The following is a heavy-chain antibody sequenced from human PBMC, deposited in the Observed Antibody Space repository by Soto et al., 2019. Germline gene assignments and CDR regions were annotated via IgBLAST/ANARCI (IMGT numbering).Heavy chain of an antibody. D-gene: IGHD3-16*01. V-gene: IGHV4-39*01. CDR3: ASLWGAAGAFYYYYYGMDV. J-gene: IGHJ6*02. CDR2: IYYSGST. CDR1: GGSISSSSYY. Sequence: SETLSLTCTVSGGSISSSSYYWGWIRQPPGKGLEWIGSIYYSGSTYYNPSLKSRVTISVDTSKNQFSLKLSSVTAADTAVYYCASLWGAAGAFYYYYYGMDVWGQGTTVTVS.